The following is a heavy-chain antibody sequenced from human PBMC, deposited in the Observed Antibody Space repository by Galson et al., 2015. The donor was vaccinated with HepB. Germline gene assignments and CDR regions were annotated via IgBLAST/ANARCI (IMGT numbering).Heavy chain of an antibody. CDR1: GFTFSSYW. D-gene: IGHD2-2*01. CDR3: ARAGYCSSTSCYRDAFDI. J-gene: IGHJ3*02. CDR2: IKQDGSEK. V-gene: IGHV3-7*03. Sequence: SLRLSCAASGFTFSSYWMSWVRQAPGKGLEWVANIKQDGSEKYYVDSVKGRFTISRDNAKNSLYLKMNSLRAEDTAVYYCARAGYCSSTSCYRDAFDIWGQGTMVTVSS.